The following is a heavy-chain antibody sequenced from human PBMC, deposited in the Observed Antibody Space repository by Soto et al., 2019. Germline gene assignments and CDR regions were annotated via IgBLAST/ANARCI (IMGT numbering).Heavy chain of an antibody. CDR2: IKSKTDGGTT. CDR3: NTYDYIRGNYRVRWAY. D-gene: IGHD3-16*02. V-gene: IGHV3-15*01. J-gene: IGHJ4*02. CDR1: GFSISDSW. Sequence: EVQLVESGGGLVKPGGSLRVSCAASGFSISDSWMSWVRQAPGKGLEWVARIKSKTDGGTTDYAAPVTGRFTISRDDSKNTLSLQMSRLKTEDTAIYYCNTYDYIRGNYRVRWAYWGLGTMVTVSS.